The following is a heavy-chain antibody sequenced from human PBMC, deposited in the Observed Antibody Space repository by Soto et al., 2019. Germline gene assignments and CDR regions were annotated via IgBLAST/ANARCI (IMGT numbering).Heavy chain of an antibody. J-gene: IGHJ3*01. CDR1: GFIFSSYE. D-gene: IGHD3-9*01. V-gene: IGHV3-48*02. Sequence: GGSLRLSCAASGFIFSSYEMTWVRQAPGKGLEWVSYFGTSRKYIFYADSVRGRFTISRDDARNSLYLQLNSLRDEDTAVYYCVRDRDWAFDVWGQGTMVTVSS. CDR3: VRDRDWAFDV. CDR2: FGTSRKYI.